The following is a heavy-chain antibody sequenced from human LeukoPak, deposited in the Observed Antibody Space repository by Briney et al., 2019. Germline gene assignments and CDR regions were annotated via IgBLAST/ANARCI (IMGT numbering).Heavy chain of an antibody. CDR2: ISGYNGHT. J-gene: IGHJ2*01. V-gene: IGHV1-18*01. CDR3: ARINMVRGVLFDYYFDL. Sequence: GASVKVSCKASGYTFTNYGLSWVRQAPGQGLEWMGWISGYNGHTKYAQKVQGRVTMTTDTSTQTAYMELRSLRSDDTAVYYCARINMVRGVLFDYYFDLWGRGTLVTVSS. CDR1: GYTFTNYG. D-gene: IGHD3-10*01.